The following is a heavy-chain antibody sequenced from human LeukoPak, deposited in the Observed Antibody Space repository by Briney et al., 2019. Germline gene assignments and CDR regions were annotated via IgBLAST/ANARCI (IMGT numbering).Heavy chain of an antibody. D-gene: IGHD3-3*01. Sequence: GGSLRLSCAASGFTFINHAMTWVRQAPGKGLEWVSAIGGSGGVTYYADSVRGRFTISRDNSKNTLYLQMNSLRADDTAVYYCAKDHNDFWSGYPPNWGQGTLVTASS. CDR1: GFTFINHA. CDR2: IGGSGGVT. J-gene: IGHJ4*02. CDR3: AKDHNDFWSGYPPN. V-gene: IGHV3-23*01.